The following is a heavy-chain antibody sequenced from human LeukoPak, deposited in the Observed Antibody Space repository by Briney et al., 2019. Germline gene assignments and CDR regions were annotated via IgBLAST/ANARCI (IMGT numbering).Heavy chain of an antibody. CDR3: ARETRYDESFDL. V-gene: IGHV3-48*01. CDR1: GFSLSSST. D-gene: IGHD3-22*01. Sequence: GGSLRLSCAASGFSLSSSTLNWVRQAPGKGPEWVSYISISGTIIYYADSVKGRFTISRDNAKNSLYLQMNSLRAEDTAVYYCARETRYDESFDLWGQGTMVTVSS. CDR2: ISISGTII. J-gene: IGHJ3*01.